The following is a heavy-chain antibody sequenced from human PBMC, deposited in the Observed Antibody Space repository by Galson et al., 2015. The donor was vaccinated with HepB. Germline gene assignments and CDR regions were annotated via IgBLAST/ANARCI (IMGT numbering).Heavy chain of an antibody. D-gene: IGHD4-23*01. Sequence: SLRLSCAASGFTFSSYAMSWVRQAPGKGLEWVSAISGSGGSTYYADSVKGRFTISRDNSKNTLYLQMNSLRAEDTAVYYCAKDRRDRTVVTTMFDYRGQGTLVTVSS. CDR2: ISGSGGST. J-gene: IGHJ4*02. CDR3: AKDRRDRTVVTTMFDY. V-gene: IGHV3-23*01. CDR1: GFTFSSYA.